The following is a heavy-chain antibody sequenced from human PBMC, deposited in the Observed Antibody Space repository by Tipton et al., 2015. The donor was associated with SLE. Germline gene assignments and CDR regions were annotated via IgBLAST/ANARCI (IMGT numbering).Heavy chain of an antibody. CDR2: IHYSGST. D-gene: IGHD2-15*01. V-gene: IGHV4-39*07. CDR3: ARGAGSSGDFDY. J-gene: IGHJ4*02. CDR1: GGSISSSSYY. Sequence: TLSLTCTVSGGSISSSSYYWGWIRQPPGKGLEWIGSIHYSGSTYYNPSLKSRVTISVDTSKNQFSLKLSSVTAADTAVYYCARGAGSSGDFDYWGQGTLVTVSS.